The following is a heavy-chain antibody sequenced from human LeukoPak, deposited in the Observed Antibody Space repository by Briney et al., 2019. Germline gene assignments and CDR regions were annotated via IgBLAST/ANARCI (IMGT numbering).Heavy chain of an antibody. CDR3: AKLRWYSSGWYEDY. CDR2: IIPIFGSA. V-gene: IGHV1-69*05. J-gene: IGHJ4*02. CDR1: GGTFSSYS. D-gene: IGHD6-19*01. Sequence: GASVKVSCKASGGTFSSYSVSWVRQAPGQGLEWMGGIIPIFGSAKYAQKFQGRVTITTDESTSTVYMELSSLRSEDTAVYYCAKLRWYSSGWYEDYWGQGTLVTVSS.